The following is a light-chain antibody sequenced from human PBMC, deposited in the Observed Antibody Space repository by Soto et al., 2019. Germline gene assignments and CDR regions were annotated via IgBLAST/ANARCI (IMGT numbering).Light chain of an antibody. V-gene: IGLV3-21*01. CDR1: NVGSRS. J-gene: IGLJ2*01. Sequence: SYELTQPSSVSVAPGGTARISGGGINVGSRSVHWYQQKPGQAPFLVIYYDSDRPSGIPERFSGSNSGNTATLIISRVEAGDEADYYCQVWEATGDQVVFGGGTKLTVL. CDR3: QVWEATGDQVV. CDR2: YDS.